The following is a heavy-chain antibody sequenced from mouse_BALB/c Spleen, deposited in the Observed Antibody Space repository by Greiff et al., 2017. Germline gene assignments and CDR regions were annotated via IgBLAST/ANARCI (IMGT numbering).Heavy chain of an antibody. Sequence: DVQLVESGGDLVKPGGSLKLSCAASGFTFSSYGMSWVRQTPDKRLEWVATISSGGSYTYYPDSVKGRFTISRDNAKNTLYLQMSSLKSEDTAMYYCARHGSSYAMDYWGQGTSVTVSS. V-gene: IGHV5-6*01. CDR2: ISSGGSYT. CDR3: ARHGSSYAMDY. CDR1: GFTFSSYG. J-gene: IGHJ4*01. D-gene: IGHD1-1*01.